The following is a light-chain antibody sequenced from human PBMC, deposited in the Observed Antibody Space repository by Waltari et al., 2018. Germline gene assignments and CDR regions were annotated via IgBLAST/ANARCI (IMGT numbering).Light chain of an antibody. V-gene: IGLV3-19*01. J-gene: IGLJ2*01. CDR2: DKN. Sequence: SSELTQDPAVSVAMGQTVRITCQGDSPRRYYASWYRKRPGQAPILVIYDKNNRPAGTPHRVSGSTSHKTAALTSSGGQASDEASSYCLSRVARGVWGTFCGGTKLTVL. CDR1: SPRRYY. CDR3: LSRVARGVWGT.